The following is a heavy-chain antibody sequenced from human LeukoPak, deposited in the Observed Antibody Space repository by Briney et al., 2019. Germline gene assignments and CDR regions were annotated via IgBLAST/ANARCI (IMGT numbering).Heavy chain of an antibody. CDR2: IYISGST. CDR3: ARDRYSSSWYGYFDY. CDR1: GTSISSYY. D-gene: IGHD6-13*01. V-gene: IGHV4-4*07. J-gene: IGHJ4*02. Sequence: PSETLSLTCTVSGTSISSYYWSWIRQPAGKGLEWIGRIYISGSTNYNPSLKRRVTISIDTSKNQFSLKLSSVTAADTAVYYCARDRYSSSWYGYFDYWGQGTLVTVSS.